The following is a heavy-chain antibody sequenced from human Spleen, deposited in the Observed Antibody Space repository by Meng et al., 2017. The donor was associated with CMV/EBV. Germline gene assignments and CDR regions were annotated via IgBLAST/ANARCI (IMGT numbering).Heavy chain of an antibody. CDR3: AKLEVLRFLDWLPVDY. CDR1: GFTFSRHA. V-gene: IGHV3-23*01. J-gene: IGHJ4*02. D-gene: IGHD3-3*01. Sequence: GGSLRLSCAASGFTFSRHAMNWVRQAPGKGLEWVSTITGSCGGGDDTYYADSVKGRFTISRDNSKNTLYLQMNSLRADDTAVYYCAKLEVLRFLDWLPVDYWGQGTLVTVSS. CDR2: ITGSCGGGDDT.